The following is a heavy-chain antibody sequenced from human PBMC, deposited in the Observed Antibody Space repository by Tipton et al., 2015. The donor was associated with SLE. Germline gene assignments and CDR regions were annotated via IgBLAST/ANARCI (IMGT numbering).Heavy chain of an antibody. V-gene: IGHV4-34*01. Sequence: WSWVRQPPGKGLEWIGEVSHSRSTNYNPSLESRGTISLDTSNNQFSLRLSSVTAADTAVYYCARHRVGATYYFDYWGQGTLVTVSS. CDR2: VSHSRST. J-gene: IGHJ4*02. CDR3: ARHRVGATYYFDY. D-gene: IGHD1-26*01.